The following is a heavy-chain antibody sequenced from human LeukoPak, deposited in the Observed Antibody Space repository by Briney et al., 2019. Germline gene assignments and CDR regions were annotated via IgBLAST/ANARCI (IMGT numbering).Heavy chain of an antibody. V-gene: IGHV1-2*02. Sequence: ASVKVSCKTSGYTFTGYYMHWVRQAPGQGLEWMGWINPNSGGTNYAQKFQGRVTMTRDTSISTAYMELSRLRSEDTAVYYCARGEGSYYGMDVWGQGTTVTVSS. D-gene: IGHD1-26*01. J-gene: IGHJ6*02. CDR2: INPNSGGT. CDR1: GYTFTGYY. CDR3: ARGEGSYYGMDV.